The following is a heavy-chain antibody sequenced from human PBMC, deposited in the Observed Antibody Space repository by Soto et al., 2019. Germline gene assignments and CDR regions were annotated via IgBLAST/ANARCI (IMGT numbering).Heavy chain of an antibody. CDR2: IYYSGST. Sequence: KTLSLNCTVSGGSISSSSYYWVWIRQPPGKGLEWIGSIYYSGSTYYNPSLKSRVTISVDTSKNQFSLKLSSVTAADTAVYYCARRGTTGYSSGWYTWNWFDPWGQATLVTVSS. CDR1: GGSISSSSYY. J-gene: IGHJ5*02. D-gene: IGHD6-19*01. CDR3: ARRGTTGYSSGWYTWNWFDP. V-gene: IGHV4-39*01.